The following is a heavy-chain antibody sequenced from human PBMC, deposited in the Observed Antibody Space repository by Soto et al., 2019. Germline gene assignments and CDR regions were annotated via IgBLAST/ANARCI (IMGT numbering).Heavy chain of an antibody. J-gene: IGHJ6*02. CDR3: ASFMYSSDDYYYYGMDV. Sequence: SETLSLTCTVPGGSISSYYWSWIRQPAGKGLEWIGRIYTSGSTNYNPSLKSRVTMSVDTSKNQFSLKLSSVTAADTAVYYCASFMYSSDDYYYYGMDVWGQGTTVTVSS. CDR2: IYTSGST. V-gene: IGHV4-4*07. D-gene: IGHD6-25*01. CDR1: GGSISSYY.